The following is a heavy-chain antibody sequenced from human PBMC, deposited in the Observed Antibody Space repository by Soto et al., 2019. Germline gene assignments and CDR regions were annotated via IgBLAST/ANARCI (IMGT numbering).Heavy chain of an antibody. V-gene: IGHV3-15*01. CDR2: IKSKTDGGTT. D-gene: IGHD6-13*01. CDR3: TTDNGSFGAFDI. J-gene: IGHJ3*02. CDR1: GFTFSNAW. Sequence: GGSLRLSCAASGFTFSNAWMSWVRQAPGKGLEWVGRIKSKTDGGTTDYAAPVKGRFTISRDDSKNTLYLQMNSLKTEDTAVYYCTTDNGSFGAFDIWGQGTMVTVSS.